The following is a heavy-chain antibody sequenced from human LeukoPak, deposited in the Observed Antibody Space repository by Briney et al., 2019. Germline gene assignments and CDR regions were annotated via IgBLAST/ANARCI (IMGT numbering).Heavy chain of an antibody. CDR3: AREGPISMVVITYDAFDL. CDR1: GFSFSNYD. D-gene: IGHD3-22*01. V-gene: IGHV3-30-3*01. J-gene: IGHJ3*01. Sequence: GGSLRLSCAASGFSFSNYDMSWVRQAPGKGLEWVAFISHDGISEYYTDSVKGRFTISRDNSKNTLYLQMNSLRAEDTGMYYCAREGPISMVVITYDAFDLWGRGTVVTVSS. CDR2: ISHDGISE.